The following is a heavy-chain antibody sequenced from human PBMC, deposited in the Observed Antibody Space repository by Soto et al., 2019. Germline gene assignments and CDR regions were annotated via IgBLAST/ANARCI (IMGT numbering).Heavy chain of an antibody. J-gene: IGHJ6*02. CDR1: GYTFTSYA. V-gene: IGHV1-3*01. Sequence: ASVKVSCKASGYTFTSYAIHWGRQAPGQRLEWMGWINAGNGNTKYSQKFQGRVTITRDTSASTAYMELSSLRSEDTAVYYCARDPAYYHILTGYYRSGMDVWGQGTPVTVSS. D-gene: IGHD3-9*01. CDR3: ARDPAYYHILTGYYRSGMDV. CDR2: INAGNGNT.